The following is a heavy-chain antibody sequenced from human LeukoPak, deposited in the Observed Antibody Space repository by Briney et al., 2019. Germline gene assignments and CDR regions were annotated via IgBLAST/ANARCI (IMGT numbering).Heavy chain of an antibody. CDR1: GFTFSSYA. CDR2: ISGSGGST. CDR3: AKGVYDILTGYYYYFDY. Sequence: PGGSLRLSCAASGFTFSSYAMSWVRQAPGKGLEWVSAISGSGGSTYYADSVKGRFTISRDNSKNTLYLQMNSLRAEDTAVYYCAKGVYDILTGYYYYFDYWGQGTLVTVSS. J-gene: IGHJ4*02. D-gene: IGHD3-9*01. V-gene: IGHV3-23*01.